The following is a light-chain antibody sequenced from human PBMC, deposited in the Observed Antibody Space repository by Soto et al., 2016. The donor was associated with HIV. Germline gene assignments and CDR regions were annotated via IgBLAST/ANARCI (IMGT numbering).Light chain of an antibody. CDR2: DDS. V-gene: IGLV3-21*03. Sequence: SYELTQPPSLSVAPGKTAKITCGGHNVENRRVHWYQQKAGQAPVLVVHDDSERPSGIPDRFSGSKSENTATLTINRVEAGDEADYYCQVWDSDADYVIFGGGTKVTVL. CDR3: QVWDSDADYVI. J-gene: IGLJ2*01. CDR1: NVENRR.